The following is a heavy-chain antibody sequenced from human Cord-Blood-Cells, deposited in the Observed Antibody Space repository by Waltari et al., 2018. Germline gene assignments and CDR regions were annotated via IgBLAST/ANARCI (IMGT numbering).Heavy chain of an antibody. CDR3: AREITRYSSSWYY. D-gene: IGHD6-13*01. Sequence: QVQLVESGGGVVQPGRSLRLSCAASGFTFSSYGMHWVRQAAGKGLEWVAVIWYDESNKDYADTVKGRFTISRYNSKNTLYLQMNSRRAEDTAVYYCAREITRYSSSWYYWGQGTLVTVSS. J-gene: IGHJ4*02. CDR1: GFTFSSYG. CDR2: IWYDESNK. V-gene: IGHV3-33*01.